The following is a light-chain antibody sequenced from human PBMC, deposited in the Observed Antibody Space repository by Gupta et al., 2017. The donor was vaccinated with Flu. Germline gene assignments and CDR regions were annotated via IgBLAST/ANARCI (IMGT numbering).Light chain of an antibody. Sequence: LGGGEQKPGRGGKVLIEQGSNVESGVPSRFSGSGAGTEFTLTISSLQPDDFATYYCQQYSNNVLTFGGGTKVEIK. CDR2: QGS. V-gene: IGKV1-5*03. J-gene: IGKJ4*01. CDR3: QQYSNNVLT.